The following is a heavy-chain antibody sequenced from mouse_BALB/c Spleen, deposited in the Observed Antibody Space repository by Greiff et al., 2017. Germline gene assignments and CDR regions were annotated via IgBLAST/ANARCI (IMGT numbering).Heavy chain of an antibody. J-gene: IGHJ4*01. CDR1: GYSITSDYA. CDR2: ISYSGST. CDR3: ARWLLLYYYAMDY. D-gene: IGHD2-3*01. Sequence: EVQGVESGPGLVKPSQSLSLTCTVTGYSITSDYAWNWIRQFPGNKLEWMGYISYSGSTSYNPSLKSRISITRDTSKNQFFLQLNSVTTEDTATYYCARWLLLYYYAMDYWGQGTSVTVSS. V-gene: IGHV3-2*02.